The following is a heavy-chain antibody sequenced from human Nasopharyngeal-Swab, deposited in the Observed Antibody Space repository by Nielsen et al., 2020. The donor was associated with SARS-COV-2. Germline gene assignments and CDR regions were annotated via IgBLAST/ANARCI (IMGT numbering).Heavy chain of an antibody. V-gene: IGHV4-59*01. D-gene: IGHD5-18*01. Sequence: SETLSLTCNVSGGSMTSYFWRWIRQPPGKGLEWIGEISYSGGTNYNPSLKSRVTISVDTSKKQFSLNLSSVTAADTAVYYCASGDTVLNMDSWGQGTLVTVSS. CDR2: ISYSGGT. CDR3: ASGDTVLNMDS. J-gene: IGHJ5*01. CDR1: GGSMTSYF.